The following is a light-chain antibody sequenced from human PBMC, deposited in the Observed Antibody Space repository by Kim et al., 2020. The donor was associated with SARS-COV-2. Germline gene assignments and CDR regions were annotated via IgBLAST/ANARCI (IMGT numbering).Light chain of an antibody. Sequence: SASVGDRVTITCRASQNIHIYLNWYQQKPGKAPNLLIYATSTLESGVPSRFSGSRSGTTFTLTISSLRPEDFATYNCQQSYIAPYTFGQGAKLEI. CDR1: QNIHIY. J-gene: IGKJ2*01. CDR3: QQSYIAPYT. V-gene: IGKV1-39*01. CDR2: ATS.